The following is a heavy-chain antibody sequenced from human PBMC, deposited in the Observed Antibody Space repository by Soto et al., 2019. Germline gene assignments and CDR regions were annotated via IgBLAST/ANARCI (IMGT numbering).Heavy chain of an antibody. CDR2: IYYSGGT. J-gene: IGHJ6*02. CDR3: ARLSCTNGVCFRSSVRYYGMDV. D-gene: IGHD2-8*01. V-gene: IGHV4-59*01. Sequence: PSETLSLTCTVSGGSITDSYWSWIRQPPGKGLEWIGYIYYSGGTNYNPSLKSRVTISVDTSKNQFALKLSSVTAADTDVYLCARLSCTNGVCFRSSVRYYGMDVWGQGTTVT. CDR1: GGSITDSY.